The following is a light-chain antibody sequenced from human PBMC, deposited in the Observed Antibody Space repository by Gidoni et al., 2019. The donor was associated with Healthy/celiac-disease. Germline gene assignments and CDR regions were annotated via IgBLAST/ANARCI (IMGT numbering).Light chain of an antibody. CDR1: SSDVGGYNY. J-gene: IGLJ3*02. V-gene: IGLV2-14*01. CDR3: SSYTSSSTWV. CDR2: DVS. Sequence: QSALTQPASVSRSPGQSITISCTGTSSDVGGYNYVSWYQQHPGKAPKLMIYDVSNRPPGVSNRFSGSKSGNTASLTISGLQAEDEADYYCSSYTSSSTWVFGGGTKLTVL.